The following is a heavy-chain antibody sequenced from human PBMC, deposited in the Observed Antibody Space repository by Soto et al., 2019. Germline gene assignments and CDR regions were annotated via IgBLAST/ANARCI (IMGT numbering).Heavy chain of an antibody. V-gene: IGHV1-69*12. J-gene: IGHJ4*02. CDR1: GGTFSSYA. D-gene: IGHD1-7*01. Sequence: QVQLVQSGAEVKKPGSSVKVSCKASGGTFSSYAISWVRQAPGQGLEWMGGIIPVFGTANYAQKFRDRVTTTEEECTSAAYMELSSRRSEGMAVYCCAAGTWNSGLGFDYWGQGTLVTVSS. CDR3: AAGTWNSGLGFDY. CDR2: IIPVFGTA.